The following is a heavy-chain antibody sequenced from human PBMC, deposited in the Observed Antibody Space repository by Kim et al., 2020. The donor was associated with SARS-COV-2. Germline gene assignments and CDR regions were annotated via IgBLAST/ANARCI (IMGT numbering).Heavy chain of an antibody. J-gene: IGHJ4*02. V-gene: IGHV3-23*01. Sequence: SWKGRFTISRDNSKNTLYLQMNSLRAEDTAVYYCAKILRYFDWLSLAPDYWGQGTLVTVSS. D-gene: IGHD3-9*01. CDR3: AKILRYFDWLSLAPDY.